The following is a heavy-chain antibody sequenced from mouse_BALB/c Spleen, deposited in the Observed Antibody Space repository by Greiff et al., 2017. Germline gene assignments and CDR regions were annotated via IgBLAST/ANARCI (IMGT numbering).Heavy chain of an antibody. Sequence: VKLQESGAELARPGASVKLSCKASGYTFTSYWMQWVKQRPGQGLEWIGAIYPGDGDTRYTQKFKGKATLTADKSSSTAYMQLSSLASEDSAVYYCVRGCLDYWGQGTTLTVSS. J-gene: IGHJ2*01. V-gene: IGHV1-87*01. CDR1: GYTFTSYW. CDR2: IYPGDGDT. CDR3: VRGCLDY. D-gene: IGHD3-2*02.